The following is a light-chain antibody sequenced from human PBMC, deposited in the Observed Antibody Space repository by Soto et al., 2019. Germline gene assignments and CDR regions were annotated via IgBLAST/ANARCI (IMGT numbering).Light chain of an antibody. CDR2: EDN. J-gene: IGLJ2*01. CDR3: QSYDSSSLV. CDR1: SGSIASNY. Sequence: LTQPHSVSESPGKTVTIPCTRSSGSIASNYVQWYQQRPGSAPTTVIYEDNQRPSGVPDRFSGSFDSSSNSASLTISGLNTEDEADYYCQSYDSSSLVFGGGTKLTVL. V-gene: IGLV6-57*04.